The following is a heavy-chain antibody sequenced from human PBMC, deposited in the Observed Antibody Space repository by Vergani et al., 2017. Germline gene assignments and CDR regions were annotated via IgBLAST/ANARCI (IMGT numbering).Heavy chain of an antibody. CDR1: GFTFSRYW. CDR2: IKQDGSGK. D-gene: IGHD6-25*01. Sequence: EVQLLESGGGLVQPGGSLRLSCAASGFTFSRYWMAWVRQAPGKGLEWVANIKQDGSGKYYVDSVKGRFTISRDNAKNSLYLQMNSLRAEDTAVYYCARAQIGQGLSPDIWGQGTMVTVSS. V-gene: IGHV3-7*03. CDR3: ARAQIGQGLSPDI. J-gene: IGHJ3*02.